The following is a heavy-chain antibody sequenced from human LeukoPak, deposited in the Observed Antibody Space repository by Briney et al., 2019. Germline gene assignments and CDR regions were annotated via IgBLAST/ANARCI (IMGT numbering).Heavy chain of an antibody. Sequence: PSETLSLTCAVYGGSFSGYYWSWIRQPPGKGLEWIGELNHGGSTNYNPSLKSRVTISVDTSKNQFSLKLSSVTAADTAVYYCARGKLGRSSSWYDYWGQGTLVTVSS. CDR2: LNHGGST. D-gene: IGHD6-13*01. V-gene: IGHV4-34*01. CDR3: ARGKLGRSSSWYDY. CDR1: GGSFSGYY. J-gene: IGHJ4*02.